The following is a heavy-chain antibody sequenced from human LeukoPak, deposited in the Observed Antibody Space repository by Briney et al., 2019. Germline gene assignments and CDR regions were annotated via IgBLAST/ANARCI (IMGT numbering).Heavy chain of an antibody. CDR2: IKHSGST. CDR1: GGSFSGYY. D-gene: IGHD2-8*01. J-gene: IGHJ3*02. CDR3: ARGLSYYPPRLDGFDI. V-gene: IGHV4-34*01. Sequence: SETLSLTCAVHGGSFSGYYWSWIRQPPGKGLEWIGEIKHSGSTNYNPSLRSRVIMSVDTSKNQFSLKLISVTAADTAVYYCARGLSYYPPRLDGFDIWGQGTMVTVSS.